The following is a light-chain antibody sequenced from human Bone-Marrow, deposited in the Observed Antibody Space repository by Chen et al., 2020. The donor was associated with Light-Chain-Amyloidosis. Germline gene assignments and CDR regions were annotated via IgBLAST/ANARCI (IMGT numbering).Light chain of an antibody. J-gene: IGLJ2*01. V-gene: IGLV3-25*03. CDR1: DLPTKY. CDR2: RDT. CDR3: QSADSSGTYEVI. Sequence: SYELTQPPSVSVSPGQTARFTCSGDDLPTKYAYWYQQKPGQAPVLVIHRDTEGPAGISERFSGSSSGTTATLTISGVQAEDEADYHCQSADSSGTYEVIFGGGTKLTVL.